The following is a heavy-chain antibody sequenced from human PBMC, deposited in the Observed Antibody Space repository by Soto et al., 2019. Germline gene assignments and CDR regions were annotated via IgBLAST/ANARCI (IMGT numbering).Heavy chain of an antibody. D-gene: IGHD6-6*01. CDR2: IYYSGST. J-gene: IGHJ4*02. Sequence: QVQLQESGPGLVKPSQTLSLTCTVSGGSISSGDYYWSWIRQPPGKGLEWIGYIYYSGSTYYNPSLKSRVTISVDTSKNQFSLKLSSVTAADTAVYYCARDRSPSAARPSVFDYWGQGTLVTVSS. CDR1: GGSISSGDYY. CDR3: ARDRSPSAARPSVFDY. V-gene: IGHV4-30-4*01.